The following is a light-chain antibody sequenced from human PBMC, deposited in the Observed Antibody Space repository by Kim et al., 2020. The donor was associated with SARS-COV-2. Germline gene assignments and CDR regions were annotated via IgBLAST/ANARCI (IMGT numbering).Light chain of an antibody. J-gene: IGLJ2*01. CDR2: TNN. CDR3: AVWDDSLNGRV. CDR1: SFNIGSNT. V-gene: IGLV1-44*01. Sequence: GQRGTISCSGSSFNIGSNTVNWYQQVPGTGPQLLIHTNNQRPSGVPDRFSGSKSDTSAFLAISGLQSEDEADYYCAVWDDSLNGRVFGGGTKVTVL.